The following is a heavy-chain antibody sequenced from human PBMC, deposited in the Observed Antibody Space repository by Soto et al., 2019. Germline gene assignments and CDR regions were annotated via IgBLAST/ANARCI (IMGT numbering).Heavy chain of an antibody. Sequence: QVQLEESGGGVVQPGRSLRLSCAASGFTFSNYGMHWVRQAPGKGLEWVAVISYDGTNKDYADSVKGRFTISRDNSKNTLYLQMNSLRAEDTAVYYCAKAEINLNYDGSGSYQSFDIWGQGTMVSGSS. V-gene: IGHV3-30*18. D-gene: IGHD3-10*01. CDR2: ISYDGTNK. J-gene: IGHJ3*02. CDR3: AKAEINLNYDGSGSYQSFDI. CDR1: GFTFSNYG.